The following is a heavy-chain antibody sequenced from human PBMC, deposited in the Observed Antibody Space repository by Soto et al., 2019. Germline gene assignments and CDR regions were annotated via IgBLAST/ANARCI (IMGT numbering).Heavy chain of an antibody. J-gene: IGHJ5*02. CDR1: GERVYSSGVA. CDR3: ARGPGILTP. V-gene: IGHV6-1*01. Sequence: SQAQPRSCGLSGERVYSSGVAGNWIRQSPSGGLEWLGRTYYRSKWYSVSAVSVKSRATIKPDTSKNQFSLQLNSVTPDDSAVYYCARGPGILTPWGQGILVTVSS. CDR2: TYYRSKWYS. D-gene: IGHD3-9*01.